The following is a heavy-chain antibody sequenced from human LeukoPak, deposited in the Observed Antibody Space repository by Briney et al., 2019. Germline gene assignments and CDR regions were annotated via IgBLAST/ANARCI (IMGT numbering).Heavy chain of an antibody. CDR2: INHSGST. CDR3: ARGPGYCSSTSCLTRWFDP. V-gene: IGHV4-34*01. Sequence: PSETLSLTCAVYGGSFSGYYWSWIRQPPGKGLEWIGEINHSGSTNYNPSLKSRVTISVDTSKNQFSLKLSSVTAADTAVYYCARGPGYCSSTSCLTRWFDPWGQGTLVTVSS. CDR1: GGSFSGYY. J-gene: IGHJ5*02. D-gene: IGHD2-2*01.